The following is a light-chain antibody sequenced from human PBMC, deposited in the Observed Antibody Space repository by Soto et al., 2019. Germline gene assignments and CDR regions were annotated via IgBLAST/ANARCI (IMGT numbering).Light chain of an antibody. CDR3: SSYTSSSTLV. CDR2: DVT. V-gene: IGLV2-11*01. CDR1: TNDIGAYNF. Sequence: QSALTQPRSVSGSPGQSVTISCTGTTNDIGAYNFVSWYQQHPGKAPKLIIYDVTARPSGVPDRFSASKSGNTASLTLSGLQAEDEADYYCSSYTSSSTLVFGGGTKVTVL. J-gene: IGLJ2*01.